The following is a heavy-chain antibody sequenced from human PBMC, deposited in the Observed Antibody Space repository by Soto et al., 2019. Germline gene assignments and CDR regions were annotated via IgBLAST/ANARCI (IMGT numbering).Heavy chain of an antibody. Sequence: ASVKVSCKASGYTFTSYAMHWVRQAPGQRLEWMGWINAGNGNTKYSQKFQGRVTITRDTSASTAYMELSSLRSEDTAVYYCARQAFTTYYYDSSGYYVSDAFDIWGQGTMVTVSS. CDR1: GYTFTSYA. CDR3: ARQAFTTYYYDSSGYYVSDAFDI. D-gene: IGHD3-22*01. J-gene: IGHJ3*02. CDR2: INAGNGNT. V-gene: IGHV1-3*01.